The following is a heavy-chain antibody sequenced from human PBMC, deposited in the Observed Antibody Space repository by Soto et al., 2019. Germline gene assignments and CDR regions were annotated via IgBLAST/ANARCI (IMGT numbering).Heavy chain of an antibody. CDR1: GFTFSSYA. CDR2: ISGSGGST. D-gene: IGHD1-26*01. Sequence: GGSLRLSXAASGFTFSSYAMSWVRQAPGKGLEWVSAISGSGGSTYYADSVKGRFTISRDNSKNTLYLQMNSLRAEDTAVYYCAKDPSGSYPPTYFQHWGQGTLVTVSS. V-gene: IGHV3-23*01. J-gene: IGHJ1*01. CDR3: AKDPSGSYPPTYFQH.